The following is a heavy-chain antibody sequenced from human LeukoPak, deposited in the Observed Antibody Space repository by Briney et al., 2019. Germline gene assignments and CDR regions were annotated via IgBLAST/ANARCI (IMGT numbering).Heavy chain of an antibody. CDR1: GGSISSSSYY. D-gene: IGHD6-25*01. V-gene: IGHV4-39*01. Sequence: SETLSLTCTVSGGSISSSSYYWDWIRQPPGKGLEWIGSIYYSGSTYYKSSLKSRVTVSVDTSKNQFSLKLSSVTAADTAVYYCARRNGFYSSASYFDFWGQGTLVTVSS. CDR3: ARRNGFYSSASYFDF. CDR2: IYYSGST. J-gene: IGHJ4*02.